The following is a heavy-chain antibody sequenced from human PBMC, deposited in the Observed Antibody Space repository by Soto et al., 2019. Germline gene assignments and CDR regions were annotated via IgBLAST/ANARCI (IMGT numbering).Heavy chain of an antibody. V-gene: IGHV5-51*01. CDR1: GYSFTSYW. CDR2: IYPGDSDT. Sequence: PGESLKISCKGSGYSFTSYWIGWVRQMPGKGLEWMGIIYPGDSDTRYSPSFQGQVTISADKSISTAYLQWSSLKASDTAMYYCASHRGSSWPYYYYYGMDVWGQGTTVTVSS. J-gene: IGHJ6*02. CDR3: ASHRGSSWPYYYYYGMDV. D-gene: IGHD6-13*01.